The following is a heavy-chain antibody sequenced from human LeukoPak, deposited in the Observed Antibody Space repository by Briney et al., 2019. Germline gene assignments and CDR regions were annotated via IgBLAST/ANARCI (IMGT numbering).Heavy chain of an antibody. CDR3: TRALGSPLDY. CDR1: GSTFSSSW. J-gene: IGHJ4*02. D-gene: IGHD1-26*01. CDR2: ITSDGSST. V-gene: IGHV3-74*01. Sequence: GGSLRLSCAASGSTFSSSWMHWVRQSPGKGLVWVSRITSDGSSTTYADSVKGRFTISRDNAKNTLYLQMNSLRVEDTAVYHCTRALGSPLDYWGQGTLVTVSS.